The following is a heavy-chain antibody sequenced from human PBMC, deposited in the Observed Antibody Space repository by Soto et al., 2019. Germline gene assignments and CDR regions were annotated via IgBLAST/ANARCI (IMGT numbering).Heavy chain of an antibody. CDR1: GFTFSKAW. CDR2: IMSKTAGGTT. V-gene: IGHV3-15*01. D-gene: IGHD1-26*01. J-gene: IGHJ4*02. Sequence: GGSLRLSCATSGFTFSKAWVGWVRQAPGKGLEWVGRIMSKTAGGTTDYAAPVKGRFTISRDDSKSTLYLQMNSLKTEDTAFYYCTTDSGMSPYSFDYWGQGTLVTV. CDR3: TTDSGMSPYSFDY.